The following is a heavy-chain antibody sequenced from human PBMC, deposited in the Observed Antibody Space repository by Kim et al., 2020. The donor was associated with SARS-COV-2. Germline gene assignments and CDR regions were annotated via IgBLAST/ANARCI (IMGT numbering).Heavy chain of an antibody. CDR1: GYTFTSYY. CDR2: INPSGGNT. J-gene: IGHJ6*02. D-gene: IGHD3-3*01. CDR3: ARGGSIFGVVIIGPHYYYGMDV. V-gene: IGHV1-46*01. Sequence: ASVKVSCKASGYTFTSYYMHWVRQAPGQGLEWMGIINPSGGNTSYAQKFQGRVTMTRDTSTSTVYMELSSLRSEDTAVYYCARGGSIFGVVIIGPHYYYGMDVWGQGTTVTVSS.